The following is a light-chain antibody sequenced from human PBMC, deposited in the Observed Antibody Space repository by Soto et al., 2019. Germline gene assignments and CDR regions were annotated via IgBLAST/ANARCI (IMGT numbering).Light chain of an antibody. V-gene: IGLV4-69*01. CDR1: SGHSSYA. Sequence: QSVLTQSPSASASLGASVKLTCTLSSGHSSYAIAWHQQQPEKGPRYLMKLNSDGSHSKGDGIPDRFSGSSSGAERYLTISRLQSEDEADYYCQTWGTGIHCVFAGGTKLTVL. CDR3: QTWGTGIHCV. J-gene: IGLJ3*02. CDR2: LNSDGSH.